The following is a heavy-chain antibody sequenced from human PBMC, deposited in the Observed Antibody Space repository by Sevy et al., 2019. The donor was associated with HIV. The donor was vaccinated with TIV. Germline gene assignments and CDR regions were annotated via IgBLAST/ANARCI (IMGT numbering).Heavy chain of an antibody. V-gene: IGHV6-1*01. CDR2: TYYRSKWYN. CDR1: GDSVSSNSAA. Sequence: SQTLSLTCAISGDSVSSNSAAWNWIRQSPSRGLEWLGRTYYRSKWYNDYAVSVKSRITINPDTSKNQFSLQLNSVTPEDTAVYYCSRNPPYCSSTSCHFDYWGQGTLGTVSS. J-gene: IGHJ4*02. CDR3: SRNPPYCSSTSCHFDY. D-gene: IGHD2-2*01.